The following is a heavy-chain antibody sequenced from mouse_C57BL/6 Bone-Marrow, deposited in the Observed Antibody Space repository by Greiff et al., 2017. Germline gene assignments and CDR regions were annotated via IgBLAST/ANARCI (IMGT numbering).Heavy chain of an antibody. CDR1: GYTFTDYE. CDR2: IDPETGGT. J-gene: IGHJ1*03. D-gene: IGHD1-1*01. CDR3: TTYGSSPWYFDD. Sequence: QVQLKQSGAELVRPGASVTLSCKASGYTFTDYEMHWVKQTPVHGLEWIGAIDPETGGTAYNQKFKGKAILTADKSSSTAYMELRSLTSEDSAVYYCTTYGSSPWYFDDWGTGTTVTVSS. V-gene: IGHV1-15*01.